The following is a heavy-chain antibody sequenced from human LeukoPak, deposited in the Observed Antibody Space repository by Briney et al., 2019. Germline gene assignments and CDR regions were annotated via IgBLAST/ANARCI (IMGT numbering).Heavy chain of an antibody. J-gene: IGHJ4*02. Sequence: GGFLRLSCVASGFTFSTYGMHWVRQAPGKGLQWVSFILSDGSNRYYADSVKGRFTISRDNSKNTLYLQMNSLSAEDTAVYYCARGVTTAIWSSFDYWGQGTLVTVSS. CDR2: ILSDGSNR. CDR1: GFTFSTYG. D-gene: IGHD4-11*01. V-gene: IGHV3-30*03. CDR3: ARGVTTAIWSSFDY.